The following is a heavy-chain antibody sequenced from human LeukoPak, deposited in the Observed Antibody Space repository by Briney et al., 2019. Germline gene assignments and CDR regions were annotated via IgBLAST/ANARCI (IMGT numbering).Heavy chain of an antibody. D-gene: IGHD5-18*01. Sequence: SETLSLTCTVSGGSISSSSYYWGWIRQPPGKGLEWIGSIYYSGSTYYNPSLKSRVTISVDTSKNQLSLKLSSVTAADTAVYYCAREVDTASDYWGQGTLVTVSS. CDR2: IYYSGST. J-gene: IGHJ4*02. CDR3: AREVDTASDY. V-gene: IGHV4-39*01. CDR1: GGSISSSSYY.